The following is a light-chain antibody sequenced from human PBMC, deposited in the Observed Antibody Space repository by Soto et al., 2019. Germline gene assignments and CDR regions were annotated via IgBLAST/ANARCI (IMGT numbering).Light chain of an antibody. V-gene: IGKV1-39*01. Sequence: DIRMTQSPSSLSASVGDTVTITCRASQSISSHLNWYQQKPGKAPNLLMYTASNLQSGVPSRFSGSGTGTDFTLTISSLQPEDFATYYCQQANSFPLTFGGGTKVAIK. CDR2: TAS. CDR1: QSISSH. J-gene: IGKJ4*01. CDR3: QQANSFPLT.